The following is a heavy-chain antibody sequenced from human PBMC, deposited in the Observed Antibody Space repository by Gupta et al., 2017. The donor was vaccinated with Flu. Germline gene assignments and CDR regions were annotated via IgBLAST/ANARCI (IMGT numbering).Heavy chain of an antibody. V-gene: IGHV2-5*01. CDR1: GFSLSTSGVG. D-gene: IGHD3-22*01. Sequence: QITLKESGPTLVKPTQTLTLTCTFSGFSLSTSGVGVGRIRQLPGKAQGWLALIYWNDDKRYSTSLESSLTITKDASKNQVVLTMTYMDPVYTATYYFAHRPRYSNYYDSSGYYYFYYGMDVWGQGTTVTVSS. CDR2: IYWNDDK. CDR3: AHRPRYSNYYDSSGYYYFYYGMDV. J-gene: IGHJ6*02.